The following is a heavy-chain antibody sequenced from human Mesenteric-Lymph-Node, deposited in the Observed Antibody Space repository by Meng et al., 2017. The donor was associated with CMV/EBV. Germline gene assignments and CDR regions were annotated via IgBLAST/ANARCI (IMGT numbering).Heavy chain of an antibody. CDR3: ARGGRGGSSSEIAY. CDR1: GFTFSRYW. Sequence: SGFTFSRYWMNWVRQAPGKGLEWVSSISPGGNYVYYADSVKGRFTISRDNAKNSLYLQMDSLRADDTAVYYCARGGRGGSSSEIAYWGQGTLVTVSS. V-gene: IGHV3-21*01. J-gene: IGHJ4*02. CDR2: ISPGGNYV. D-gene: IGHD6-13*01.